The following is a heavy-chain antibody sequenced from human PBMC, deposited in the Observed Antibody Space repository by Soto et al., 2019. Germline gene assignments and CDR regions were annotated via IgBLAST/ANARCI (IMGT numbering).Heavy chain of an antibody. Sequence: EVQLAESGGGLAQPGGSLRLSCVGSGFTFSGFEMNWVRQTPGKGLEWLSYIGRSGETIYYADSVKGRFTISRDNAKSSLFLQMNGLRDEDTGIYYCARDSRGGAARRPTFYYWGRGTLVTVSS. CDR1: GFTFSGFE. CDR3: ARDSRGGAARRPTFYY. J-gene: IGHJ4*02. CDR2: IGRSGETI. D-gene: IGHD6-6*01. V-gene: IGHV3-48*03.